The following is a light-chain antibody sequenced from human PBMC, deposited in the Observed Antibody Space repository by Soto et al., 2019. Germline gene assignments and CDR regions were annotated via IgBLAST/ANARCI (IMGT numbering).Light chain of an antibody. J-gene: IGKJ1*01. CDR3: QQYNSYLRT. CDR1: QSISSW. Sequence: DIQMTQSPSTLSASVGDRVTITCRASQSISSWLAWYQQKPGKAPKLLIYDASSLESGVPSRFSGSGSGTEFTLTSSSLQPDDFATYYCQQYNSYLRTFDQGTKVEIK. CDR2: DAS. V-gene: IGKV1-5*01.